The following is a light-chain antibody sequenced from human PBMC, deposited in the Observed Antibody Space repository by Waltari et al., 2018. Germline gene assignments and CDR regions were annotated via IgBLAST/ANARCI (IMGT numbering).Light chain of an antibody. CDR1: SSDVGGYNY. CDR3: SSYTSSSHVV. V-gene: IGLV2-14*01. CDR2: DVS. Sequence: QSALTQPASVSGSPGQSITISCTGTSSDVGGYNYVSWYQQHPGKAPKLMSYDVSKRPSGVSNRFSGSKSGNTASLTISGLQAEDEADYYCSSYTSSSHVVFGGGTKLTVL. J-gene: IGLJ2*01.